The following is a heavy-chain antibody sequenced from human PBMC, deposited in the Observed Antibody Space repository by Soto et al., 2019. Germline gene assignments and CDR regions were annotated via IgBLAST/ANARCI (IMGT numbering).Heavy chain of an antibody. CDR2: INPKSGGT. CDR3: ARGHSTDCSNGVCSFFYNHEMDV. J-gene: IGHJ6*02. Sequence: ASVKVSCKASGYRFTDYHIHWVRQAPGQRLQWLGPINPKSGGTSTAQKFQGWVTMTRDRSISTVYMELTRLRSDDTAVYFCARGHSTDCSNGVCSFFYNHEMDVWGQGTTVTVSS. V-gene: IGHV1-2*04. D-gene: IGHD2-8*01. CDR1: GYRFTDYH.